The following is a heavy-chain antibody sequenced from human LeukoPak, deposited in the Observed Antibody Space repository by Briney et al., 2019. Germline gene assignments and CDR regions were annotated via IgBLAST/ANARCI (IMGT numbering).Heavy chain of an antibody. J-gene: IGHJ4*02. CDR3: ARSGGYVLYFDY. CDR2: IYYSGKT. V-gene: IGHV4-59*01. D-gene: IGHD5-12*01. Sequence: SETLSLTCTVSDGSISSYYWSWIRQPPGKGLEWIGYIYYSGKTNYNPSLKSRVTISVDTPKNQFSLNLSSVTAADTAVYYCARSGGYVLYFDYWGQGAPVTVSS. CDR1: DGSISSYY.